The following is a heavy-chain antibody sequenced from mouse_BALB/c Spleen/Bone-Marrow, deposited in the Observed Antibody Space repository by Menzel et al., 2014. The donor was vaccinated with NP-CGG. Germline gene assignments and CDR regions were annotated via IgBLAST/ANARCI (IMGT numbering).Heavy chain of an antibody. CDR1: AYTFTSYW. CDR2: IYPGDGGT. CDR3: ARGFPFDY. Sequence: QVQLQQSGAELARPGASVKLSCKASAYTFTSYWMQLVKPRPGQGVVLIRAIYPGDGGTRYAQTFKGKATLTADHSSSTAYMQLSRLASEDSAVCYCARGFPFDYWGQGTPLTVSS. V-gene: IGHV1-87*01. J-gene: IGHJ2*01.